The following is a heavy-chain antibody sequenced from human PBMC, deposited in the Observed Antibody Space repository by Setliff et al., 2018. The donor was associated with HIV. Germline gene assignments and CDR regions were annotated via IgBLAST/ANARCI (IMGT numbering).Heavy chain of an antibody. CDR2: ISSRGTTK. J-gene: IGHJ1*01. Sequence: GGSLRLSCAASGFTFFNNVWMHWIRHTPEKGLEWLSYISSRGTTKHYTDSLKGRFIVSRDNAMNSSYLHLSSLRADDTAVYYCATADGSGFFAYWGQGTQVTVSS. V-gene: IGHV3-11*01. CDR1: GFTFFNNVW. CDR3: ATADGSGFFAY. D-gene: IGHD3-10*01.